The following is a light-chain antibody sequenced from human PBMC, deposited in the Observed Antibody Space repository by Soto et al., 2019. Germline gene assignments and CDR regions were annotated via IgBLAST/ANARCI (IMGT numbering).Light chain of an antibody. Sequence: QSVLTQPASVSGSPGQSITISCTGTSSDVGGYNYVSWYQQHPGKAPKLMIYDVSNRTSGVSNRFSGSKSGNTASLTISGLQAEDEADYYCSSYTSSSTYVVFGRGTKLTVL. V-gene: IGLV2-14*01. CDR1: SSDVGGYNY. CDR2: DVS. CDR3: SSYTSSSTYVV. J-gene: IGLJ2*01.